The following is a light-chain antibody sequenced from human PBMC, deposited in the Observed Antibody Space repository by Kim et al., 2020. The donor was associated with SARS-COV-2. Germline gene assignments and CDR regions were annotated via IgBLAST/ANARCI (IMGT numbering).Light chain of an antibody. CDR3: QQYNNWPPWGT. J-gene: IGKJ3*01. CDR2: RAS. Sequence: EIVMTQSPATLSVSPGERATLSCRASQSVTSNLAWYQQKPGQAPRLLIYRASTRATGIPARFSGSGSGTEFTLTISSLQSEDFAIYYCQQYNNWPPWGTFGPGTKVDIK. V-gene: IGKV3-15*01. CDR1: QSVTSN.